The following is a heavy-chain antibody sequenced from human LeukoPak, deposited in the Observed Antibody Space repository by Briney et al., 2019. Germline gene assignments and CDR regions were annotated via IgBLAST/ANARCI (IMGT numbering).Heavy chain of an antibody. D-gene: IGHD2-15*01. J-gene: IGHJ2*01. V-gene: IGHV4-59*12. Sequence: SETLSLTCTVSGGSISSYYWSWIRQPPGKGLEWIGYIYYSGSTNYNPSLESRVTISVDTSKNQFSLKLSSVTAADTAVYYCAREVVAALLAYWYFDLWGRGTLVIVSS. CDR3: AREVVAALLAYWYFDL. CDR2: IYYSGST. CDR1: GGSISSYY.